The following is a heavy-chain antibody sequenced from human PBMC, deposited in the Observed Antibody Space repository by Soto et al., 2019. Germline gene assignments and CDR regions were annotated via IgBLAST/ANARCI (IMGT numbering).Heavy chain of an antibody. CDR3: ARTGSSGYYYSYYYYYGMDV. J-gene: IGHJ6*02. V-gene: IGHV4-59*01. Sequence: SETLSLTCTVSGGSTSSDNYWSWIRQPPGKGLEWIGYIYYSGSTNYNLSLKSRVTISVDTSKNQFSLKLSSVTAADTAVYYCARTGSSGYYYSYYYYYGMDVWGQGTTVTVSS. CDR1: GGSTSSDNY. D-gene: IGHD3-22*01. CDR2: IYYSGST.